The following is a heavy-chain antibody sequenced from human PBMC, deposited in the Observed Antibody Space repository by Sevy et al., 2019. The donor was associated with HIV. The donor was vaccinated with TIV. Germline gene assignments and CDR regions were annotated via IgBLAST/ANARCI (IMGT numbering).Heavy chain of an antibody. CDR1: GFTFSSYA. V-gene: IGHV3-30*14. Sequence: GWSLRLSCAASGFTFSSYAMHWVRQAPGKGLEWVAVISYDGSNKYYADSVKGRFTISRDNSKNTLYLQMNSLRAEDTAVYYCAGRFGGYSDAFDIWGQGTMVTVSS. J-gene: IGHJ3*02. CDR2: ISYDGSNK. CDR3: AGRFGGYSDAFDI. D-gene: IGHD3-10*01.